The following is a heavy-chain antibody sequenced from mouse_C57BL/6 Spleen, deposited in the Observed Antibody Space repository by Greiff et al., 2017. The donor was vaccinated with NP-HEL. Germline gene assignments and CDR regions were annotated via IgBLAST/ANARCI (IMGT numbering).Heavy chain of an antibody. J-gene: IGHJ4*01. Sequence: QVQLQQSGAELVRPGTSVKMSCKASGYTFTSYWITWVKQRPGQGLEWIGDIYPGSGSTNYNEKFKGKATLTVDTSSSTAYMQLSSLTSEDSAVYYCARSYSSGYVGYYAMDYWGQGTSVTVSS. V-gene: IGHV1-55*01. CDR2: IYPGSGST. D-gene: IGHD3-2*02. CDR3: ARSYSSGYVGYYAMDY. CDR1: GYTFTSYW.